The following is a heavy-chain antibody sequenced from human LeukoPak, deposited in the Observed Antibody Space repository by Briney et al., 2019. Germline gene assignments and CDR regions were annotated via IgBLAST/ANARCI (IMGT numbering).Heavy chain of an antibody. Sequence: ASVKVSCKASGYTFSGYYIHWVRQAPGQWLEWMGWINPNSGATNNAQKFQGRVTVNRDRSISTVYMDLNKLRSDDTAVYYCARSGITTIPNFDYWGQGSLVTVSS. CDR2: INPNSGAT. CDR3: ARSGITTIPNFDY. D-gene: IGHD5-12*01. CDR1: GYTFSGYY. J-gene: IGHJ4*02. V-gene: IGHV1-2*02.